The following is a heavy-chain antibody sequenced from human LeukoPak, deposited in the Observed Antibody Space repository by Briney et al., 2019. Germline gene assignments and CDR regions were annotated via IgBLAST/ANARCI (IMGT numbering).Heavy chain of an antibody. J-gene: IGHJ4*02. CDR1: GFTFSDYY. Sequence: GGSLRLSSAASGFTFSDYYMSWIRQAPGKGLEWVPYISSSGSTIYYADSVKGRFTISRDNAKNSLYLQMNSLRAEDTAVYYCARGYSSSWSRYFDYWGQGTLVTVSS. CDR2: ISSSGSTI. V-gene: IGHV3-11*04. D-gene: IGHD6-13*01. CDR3: ARGYSSSWSRYFDY.